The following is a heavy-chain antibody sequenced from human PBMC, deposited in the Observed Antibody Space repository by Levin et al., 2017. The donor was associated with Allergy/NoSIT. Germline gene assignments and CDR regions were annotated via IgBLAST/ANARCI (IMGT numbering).Heavy chain of an antibody. CDR3: VTDESGDEDFDY. V-gene: IGHV3-48*01. CDR2: ITKPSRTI. J-gene: IGHJ4*02. CDR1: GFILRTSD. Sequence: GGSLRLSCAASGFILRTSDMNWVXXXXGKGLEWISFITKPSRTISYADSVKGRFTVSRDNVKNLLYLDMNSLRAEDTAVYYCVTDESGDEDFDYWGQGTLVTVSS. D-gene: IGHD7-27*01.